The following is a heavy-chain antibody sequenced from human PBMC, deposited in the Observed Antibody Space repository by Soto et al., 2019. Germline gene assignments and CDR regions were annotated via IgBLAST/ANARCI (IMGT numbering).Heavy chain of an antibody. D-gene: IGHD2-2*01. Sequence: QVQLVQSGAEVKKPGASVKVSCKTSGYTFTSYDINWVRQASGQGLKWMGWMNPNSGNTGYAQKFQGRVTLTRNTSIATAYMELNSLRSEDTAGYYCARGFSSTNLDWFGTWGLGTLVTVSS. CDR1: GYTFTSYD. CDR2: MNPNSGNT. J-gene: IGHJ5*02. V-gene: IGHV1-8*01. CDR3: ARGFSSTNLDWFGT.